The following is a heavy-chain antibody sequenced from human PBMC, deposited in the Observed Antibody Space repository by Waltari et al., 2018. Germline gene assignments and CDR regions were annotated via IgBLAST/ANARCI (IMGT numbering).Heavy chain of an antibody. V-gene: IGHV4-59*01. Sequence: QVQLQESGPGLVKPSETLSLTCTVSGGSISRYYWSWIRQPPGKGLEWIGYIYYSGSTNYNPSLKSRVTISVDTSKNQFSLKLSSVTAADTAVYYCATLTDDAFDIWGQGTMVTVSS. CDR2: IYYSGST. J-gene: IGHJ3*02. CDR3: ATLTDDAFDI. CDR1: GGSISRYY.